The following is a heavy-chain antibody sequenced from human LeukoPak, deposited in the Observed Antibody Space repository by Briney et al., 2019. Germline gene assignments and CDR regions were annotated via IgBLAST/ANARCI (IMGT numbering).Heavy chain of an antibody. CDR1: GYTCTSYD. CDR3: AITESHITMVRGVITHDGMDV. Sequence: ASEKVSCKASGYTCTSYDINWVRQATGQWLEWMGWRNPNRGNTGYAQKFKGRVTMTRNTSISTVYMELSSLRSEDTAVYYCAITESHITMVRGVITHDGMDVWGQGTTVTVSS. J-gene: IGHJ6*02. CDR2: RNPNRGNT. D-gene: IGHD3-10*01. V-gene: IGHV1-8*01.